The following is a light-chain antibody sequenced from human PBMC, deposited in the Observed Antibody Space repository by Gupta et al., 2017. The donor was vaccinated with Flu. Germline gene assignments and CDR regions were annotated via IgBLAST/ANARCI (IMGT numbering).Light chain of an antibody. J-gene: IGKJ3*01. Sequence: SLSPCEGATLSCRCSDSVNINYVVRYQQKRGQTPRLLMNDAATSATGMPDRCIGSGSAADFIITIIRLQHEEVSVYYCKQYGNSPGFTFGPGTKVEIK. CDR3: KQYGNSPGFT. CDR2: DAA. CDR1: DSVNINY. V-gene: IGKV3-20*01.